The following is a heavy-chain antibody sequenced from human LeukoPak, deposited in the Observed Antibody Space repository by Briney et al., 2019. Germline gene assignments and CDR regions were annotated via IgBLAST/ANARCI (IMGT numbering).Heavy chain of an antibody. CDR1: GGTFSSYA. D-gene: IGHD5-12*01. V-gene: IGHV1-2*02. CDR3: ARDKEVATIRAYYYYMDV. CDR2: INPNSGGT. Sequence: GASVKVSCKASGGTFSSYAISWVRQAPGQGLEWMGWINPNSGGTNYAQKFQGRVTMTRDTSISTAYMELSRLRSDDTAVYYCARDKEVATIRAYYYYMDVWGKGTTVTASS. J-gene: IGHJ6*03.